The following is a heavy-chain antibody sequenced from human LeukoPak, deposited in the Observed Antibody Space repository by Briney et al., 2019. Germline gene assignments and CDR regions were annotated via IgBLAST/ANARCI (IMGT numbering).Heavy chain of an antibody. J-gene: IGHJ5*02. V-gene: IGHV5-51*01. D-gene: IGHD3-16*01. CDR3: ARQGDYDGPGLYSGEPNWFDP. CDR1: GYAFTSFY. Sequence: GESLKISCRASGYAFTSFYIAWVRQMPGKGLEWMGIVYPHDSDTRYIPSVEGQVTFSVDRSTNTAFLQWNSLKASDSAMYYCARQGDYDGPGLYSGEPNWFDPWGQGTLVTVSS. CDR2: VYPHDSDT.